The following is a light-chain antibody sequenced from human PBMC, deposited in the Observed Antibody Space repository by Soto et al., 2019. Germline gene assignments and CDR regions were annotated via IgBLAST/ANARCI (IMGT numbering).Light chain of an antibody. CDR1: QGISIW. CDR2: AAS. Sequence: IRMTQSPSSFSASTGDRVTISCRASQGISIWLAWYQQKPGKAPKLLVYAASNLQRGVPSRFSGSGSGTHFTLTISSLQPEDFATYYCQQVNSFPPTFGGGTKVEIK. CDR3: QQVNSFPPT. J-gene: IGKJ4*01. V-gene: IGKV1-12*01.